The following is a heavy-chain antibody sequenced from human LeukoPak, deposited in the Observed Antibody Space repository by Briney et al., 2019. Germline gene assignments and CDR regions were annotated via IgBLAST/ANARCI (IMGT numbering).Heavy chain of an antibody. CDR3: ARGHRSDFSGWYYYGMDV. V-gene: IGHV1-8*01. D-gene: IGHD6-25*01. CDR1: GYTFTSYD. CDR2: MNPNSGNT. J-gene: IGHJ6*02. Sequence: ASVKVSCKASGYTFTSYDINWVRQATGQGLEWMGWMNPNSGNTGYSQKFQGRVTMTRNTSITTAYMDLSSLRSEDTALYYCARGHRSDFSGWYYYGMDVRGQGTTVTVSS.